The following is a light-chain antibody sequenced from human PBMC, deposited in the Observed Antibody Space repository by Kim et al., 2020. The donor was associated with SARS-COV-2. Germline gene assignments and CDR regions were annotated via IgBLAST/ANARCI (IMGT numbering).Light chain of an antibody. V-gene: IGLV3-19*01. CDR3: HSRDRRGYHWV. Sequence: SSELTQDPAVSVALGQTVRITCQGDSLRSFYASWFQQKPGQAPVVVIYDKTNRPSGIPDRFSGSTSGNTASLTITGAQAEDEADYYCHSRDRRGYHWVLG. CDR2: DKT. CDR1: SLRSFY. J-gene: IGLJ3*02.